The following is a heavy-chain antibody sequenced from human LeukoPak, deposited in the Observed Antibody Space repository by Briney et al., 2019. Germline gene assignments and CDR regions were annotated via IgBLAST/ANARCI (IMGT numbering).Heavy chain of an antibody. CDR2: IWYDGSKK. V-gene: IGHV3-33*01. CDR3: ARGGGIHGLWDY. D-gene: IGHD1-26*01. J-gene: IGHJ4*02. CDR1: GFSFSSYG. Sequence: GGSLRLSCAASGFSFSSYGMHWVRQAPGKGLEWVAVIWYDGSKKYYADSVKGRFIISRGNSRNTLYLQMNSLRVEDTAVYYCARGGGIHGLWDYWGQGTLATVSS.